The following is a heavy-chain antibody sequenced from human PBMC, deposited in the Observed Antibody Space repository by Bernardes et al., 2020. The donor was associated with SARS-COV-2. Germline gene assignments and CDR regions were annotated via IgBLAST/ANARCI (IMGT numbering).Heavy chain of an antibody. CDR3: TRGLIGTTWPRYYYAMDV. CDR2: NRDKANRHTT. D-gene: IGHD1-7*01. CDR1: GFSISDHY. Sequence: GGSLRLSCAASGFSISDHYMDWVRQAPGKGLEWLGRNRDKANRHTTEYAASVKGRFTISRDDSQNSVYLQMNSLKTEDTAVYYCTRGLIGTTWPRYYYAMDVWGQGTAVTVSS. J-gene: IGHJ6*02. V-gene: IGHV3-72*01.